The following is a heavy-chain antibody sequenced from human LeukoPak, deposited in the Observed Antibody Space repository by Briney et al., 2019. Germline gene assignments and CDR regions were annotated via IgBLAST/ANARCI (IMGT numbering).Heavy chain of an antibody. CDR2: IYYSGST. CDR3: ARGGMGIAVAAD. J-gene: IGHJ4*02. V-gene: IGHV4-59*01. CDR1: GGSISSYY. Sequence: SETLSLTCTVSGGSISSYYWSWIRQPPGKGLEWIGYIYYSGSTNYNPSLKSRVTISVDTSKNQFSLKLSSVTAADTAVYYCARGGMGIAVAADWGQGTMVTVCS. D-gene: IGHD6-19*01.